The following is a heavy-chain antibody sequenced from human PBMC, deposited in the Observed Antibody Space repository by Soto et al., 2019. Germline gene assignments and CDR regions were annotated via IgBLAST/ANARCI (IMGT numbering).Heavy chain of an antibody. Sequence: ASVKVSCKTSGDSFNDYYIHWVRQAPGQGLEWMGWINPNGGAAKYAQKFQGRVTMTTDTSTRTAYMELSSLRSEDTAVYYCARVLLQNPLHASDTTGKDTIAPVSS. CDR1: GDSFNDYY. CDR3: ARVLLQNPLHASDT. V-gene: IGHV1-2*02. CDR2: INPNGGAA. D-gene: IGHD3-22*01. J-gene: IGHJ3*02.